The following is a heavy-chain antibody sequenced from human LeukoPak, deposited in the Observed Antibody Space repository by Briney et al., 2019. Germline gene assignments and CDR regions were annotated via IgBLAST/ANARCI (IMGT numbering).Heavy chain of an antibody. D-gene: IGHD3-10*02. V-gene: IGHV3-21*01. CDR3: ARATEGIFGELFIGY. CDR1: GFTFSSYS. Sequence: GRSLRLSCAASGFTFSSYSMNWVRQAPGKGLEWVSSISSSSSYIYYADSVKGRFTISRDNAKNSLYLQMNSLRAEDTAVYYCARATEGIFGELFIGYWGQGTLVNGSS. CDR2: ISSSSSYI. J-gene: IGHJ4*02.